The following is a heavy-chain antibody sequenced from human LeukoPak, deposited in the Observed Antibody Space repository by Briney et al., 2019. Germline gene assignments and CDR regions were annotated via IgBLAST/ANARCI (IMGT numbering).Heavy chain of an antibody. CDR1: GFTFSSYA. Sequence: GGSLRLSCAAYGFTFSSYAMHWVRQAPGKGLEWVAVISYDGSNKYYADSVKGRFTISRDNSKNTLYLQMNSLRAEDTAVYYCAKGASGYQLRYFDYWGQGTLVTVSS. CDR2: ISYDGSNK. V-gene: IGHV3-30*18. D-gene: IGHD2-2*01. J-gene: IGHJ4*02. CDR3: AKGASGYQLRYFDY.